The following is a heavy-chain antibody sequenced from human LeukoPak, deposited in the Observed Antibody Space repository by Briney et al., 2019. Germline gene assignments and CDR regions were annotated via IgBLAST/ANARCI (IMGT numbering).Heavy chain of an antibody. CDR1: GGSISSSSYY. D-gene: IGHD4-11*01. J-gene: IGHJ4*02. CDR3: ARPYSNYASYFDY. V-gene: IGHV4-39*01. Sequence: PSETLSLTCTVSGGSISSSSYYWGWIRQPPGKGLEWIGSIYYSGSTYYNPSLKSRVTISVDTSKNQFSLKLSSVTAADTAVYYCARPYSNYASYFDYWGQGTLVTVSS. CDR2: IYYSGST.